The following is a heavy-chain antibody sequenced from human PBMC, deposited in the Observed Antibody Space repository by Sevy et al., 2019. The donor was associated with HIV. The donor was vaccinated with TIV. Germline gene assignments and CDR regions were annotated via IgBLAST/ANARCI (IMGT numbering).Heavy chain of an antibody. CDR2: ISYDGSNK. CDR3: ARGTISDYVWGSYRY. D-gene: IGHD3-16*02. V-gene: IGHV3-30-3*01. Sequence: GGSLRLSCAASEFTFSSYAMHWVRQAPGKGLEWVAVISYDGSNKYYADSVKGRFTISRDNSKNTLYLQMNSLRAEDTAVYYCARGTISDYVWGSYRYWGQGTLVTVSS. CDR1: EFTFSSYA. J-gene: IGHJ4*02.